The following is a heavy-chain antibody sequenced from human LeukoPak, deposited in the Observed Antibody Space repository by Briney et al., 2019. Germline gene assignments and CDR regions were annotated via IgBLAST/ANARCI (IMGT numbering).Heavy chain of an antibody. V-gene: IGHV4-34*01. D-gene: IGHD1-1*01. Sequence: KPSETLSLTCAVYGGSFSGYYWSWIRQPPGKGLEWIGEINHSGSTNYNPSLKSRVTISVDTSKNQFSLKLSSVTAADTAVYYCARGGQGRTHYYYYYMDVWGKGTTVTVSS. CDR3: ARGGQGRTHYYYYYMDV. CDR2: INHSGST. J-gene: IGHJ6*03. CDR1: GGSFSGYY.